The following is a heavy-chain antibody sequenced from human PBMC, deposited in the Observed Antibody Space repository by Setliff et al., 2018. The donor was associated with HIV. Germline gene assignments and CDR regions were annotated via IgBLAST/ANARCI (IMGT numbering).Heavy chain of an antibody. CDR2: IYPGDSHT. D-gene: IGHD2-21*02. V-gene: IGHV5-51*01. CDR1: GYSFTSYW. J-gene: IGHJ4*02. CDR3: TRHILAYCAGDCYPLDY. Sequence: GESLKISCKGSGYSFTSYWIAWVRQVPGKGLEWMGIIYPGDSHTRYSPSFQGQVTFSADKSISTAYLQWSSLKASDTAIYYCTRHILAYCAGDCYPLDYWGQGTPVTVS.